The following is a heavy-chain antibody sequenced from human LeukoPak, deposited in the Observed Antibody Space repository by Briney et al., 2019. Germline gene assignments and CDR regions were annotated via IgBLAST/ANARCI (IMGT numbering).Heavy chain of an antibody. J-gene: IGHJ4*02. CDR3: ARGGSIYCSGGSCYRTLDY. CDR2: INPNSGGT. D-gene: IGHD2-15*01. V-gene: IGHV1-2*02. CDR1: GYTFTSYA. Sequence: ASVKVSCKASGYTFTSYAMNWVRQAPGQGLEWMGWINPNSGGTNYAQKFQGRVTMTRDTSISTAYMELSRLRSDDTAVYYCARGGSIYCSGGSCYRTLDYWGQGTLVTVSS.